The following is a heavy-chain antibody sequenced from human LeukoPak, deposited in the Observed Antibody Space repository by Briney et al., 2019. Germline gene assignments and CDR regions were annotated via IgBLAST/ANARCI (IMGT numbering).Heavy chain of an antibody. Sequence: SETLSLTCTVSGGSISNYYWSWIRQPPGKGLEWIGYIYYSGSTNYNPSLKSRVTISVDTSKNQFSLKLSSVTAADTAVYYCARHKYGSSSRVSFDYWGQGTLVTVSS. V-gene: IGHV4-59*08. CDR2: IYYSGST. J-gene: IGHJ4*02. D-gene: IGHD6-13*01. CDR3: ARHKYGSSSRVSFDY. CDR1: GGSISNYY.